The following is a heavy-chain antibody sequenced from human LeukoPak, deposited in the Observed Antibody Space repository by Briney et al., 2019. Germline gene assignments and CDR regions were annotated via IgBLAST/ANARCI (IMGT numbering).Heavy chain of an antibody. J-gene: IGHJ6*03. D-gene: IGHD2-15*01. CDR2: IYYSVST. CDR1: GGSISSYY. V-gene: IGHV4-59*01. CDR3: ARVRPGYCSGGSCYYYYYMDV. Sequence: SETLSLTCTVSGGSISSYYWSWIRQPPGKGLEWIGYIYYSVSTNYNPSLKSRVTISVDTSKNEFSLTLSSVSAADTAVYYCARVRPGYCSGGSCYYYYYMDVWGKGTTVTVSS.